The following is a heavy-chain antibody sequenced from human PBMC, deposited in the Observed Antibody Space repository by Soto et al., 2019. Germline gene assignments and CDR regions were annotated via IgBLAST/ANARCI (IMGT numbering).Heavy chain of an antibody. J-gene: IGHJ4*02. CDR3: ARGQEVGAHFFDS. V-gene: IGHV3-13*01. Sequence: PGGSLRLSCEASGFSFSGFDMHWVRQPTGKGLEWVSTIGTAGDTYYAVSVKGRFTISRENAKNSLSLQMNSLRAGDTAVYFCARGQEVGAHFFDSWGQGTQVTGSS. D-gene: IGHD2-15*01. CDR2: IGTAGDT. CDR1: GFSFSGFD.